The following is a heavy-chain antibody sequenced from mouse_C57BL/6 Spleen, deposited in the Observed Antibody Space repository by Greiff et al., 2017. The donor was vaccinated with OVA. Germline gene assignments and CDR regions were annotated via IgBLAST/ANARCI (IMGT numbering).Heavy chain of an antibody. CDR3: TRNSNYRYYAMDY. J-gene: IGHJ4*01. Sequence: LQQSGGGLVQPGGSLKLSCAASGFTFSDAWMDWVRQSPEKGLEWVAEIRNKANNHATYYAESVKGRFTISRDDSKSSVYLQMNSLRAEDTGIYYCTRNSNYRYYAMDYWGQGTSVTVSS. CDR1: GFTFSDAW. CDR2: IRNKANNHAT. V-gene: IGHV6-6*01. D-gene: IGHD2-5*01.